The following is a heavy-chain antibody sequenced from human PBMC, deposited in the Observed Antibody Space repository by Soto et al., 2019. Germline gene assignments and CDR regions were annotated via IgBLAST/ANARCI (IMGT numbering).Heavy chain of an antibody. Sequence: SRSLCLPCAITGDSVSSNSAGCGWGRQSPSRGLGWLGRTYYRSKWYYEYAGSVRDRITINPDTSKNQYSLQLNSVTPEDTAVYFCARGEQYSGRIFDYWGQGTLVTVSS. V-gene: IGHV6-1*01. CDR2: TYYRSKWYY. D-gene: IGHD1-26*01. CDR1: GDSVSSNSAG. J-gene: IGHJ4*01. CDR3: ARGEQYSGRIFDY.